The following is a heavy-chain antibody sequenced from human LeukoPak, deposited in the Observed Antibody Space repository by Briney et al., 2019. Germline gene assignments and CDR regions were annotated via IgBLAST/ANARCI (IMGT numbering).Heavy chain of an antibody. J-gene: IGHJ4*02. CDR2: IGGRDSGT. CDR1: GFIFSNYA. V-gene: IGHV3-23*01. D-gene: IGHD3-9*01. CDR3: AKWGDYDILTGYYDSDY. Sequence: GASLRLSCAASGFIFSNYAMSWVRQAPGKGLEWVSAIGGRDSGTYYADSVRGRFNVSRDDPKNTLYLQMNTLRAEDTGVYYCAKWGDYDILTGYYDSDYWGQGTLVTVSS.